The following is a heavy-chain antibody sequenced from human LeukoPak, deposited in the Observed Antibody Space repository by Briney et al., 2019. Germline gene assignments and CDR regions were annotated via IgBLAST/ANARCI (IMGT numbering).Heavy chain of an antibody. CDR3: AAGAAAAVDY. Sequence: GGSLRLSCAASGFTFSDYYMSWIRQAPGKGLEWVSYISSSGSIIHYADSVKGRFTISKDNTKNSLYLQMNSLRAEDTAVYYCAAGAAAAVDYWGQGTLVTVSS. CDR2: ISSSGSII. J-gene: IGHJ4*02. V-gene: IGHV3-11*04. CDR1: GFTFSDYY. D-gene: IGHD6-13*01.